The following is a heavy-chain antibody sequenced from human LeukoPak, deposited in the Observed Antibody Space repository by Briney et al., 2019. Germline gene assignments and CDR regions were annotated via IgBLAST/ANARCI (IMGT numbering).Heavy chain of an antibody. CDR1: GFTFSSDW. CDR3: AELGITMIGGV. CDR2: IKQDGSEK. D-gene: IGHD3-10*02. J-gene: IGHJ6*04. V-gene: IGHV3-7*01. Sequence: GGSLRLSCAASGFTFSSDWMNWVRQAPGKGLEWVANIKQDGSEKYYVDSVKGRFTISRDNAKNSLYLQMNSLRAEDTAVYYCAELGITMIGGVWGKGTTVTVSS.